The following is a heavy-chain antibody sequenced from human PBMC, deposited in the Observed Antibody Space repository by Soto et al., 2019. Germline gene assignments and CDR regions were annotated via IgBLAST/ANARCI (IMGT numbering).Heavy chain of an antibody. CDR1: GFTFSSYG. J-gene: IGHJ6*02. CDR3: ARESLGYYYCMDV. V-gene: IGHV3-33*01. CDR2: IWYDGSNK. Sequence: QVQLVESGGGVVQPGRSLRLSCAASGFTFSSYGMHWVRQAPGKGLEWVAVIWYDGSNKYYADSVKGRFTISRENSKNTLYLQMNSLRAEATAVYYCARESLGYYYCMDVWGPGTTVTVSS.